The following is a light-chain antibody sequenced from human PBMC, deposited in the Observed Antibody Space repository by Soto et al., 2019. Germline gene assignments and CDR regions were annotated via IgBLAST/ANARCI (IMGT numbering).Light chain of an antibody. CDR3: AAWDDSLNGVV. CDR2: SNN. Sequence: QSVLTQPPSASGTPGQRVTISCSGSSSNIGSNTVNSYQQLPGTAPKLLIYSNNQRPSGVPARFSGSKSGTSASLAISGLQSEEEADYYCAAWDDSLNGVVFGGGTKLTVL. V-gene: IGLV1-44*01. J-gene: IGLJ2*01. CDR1: SSNIGSNT.